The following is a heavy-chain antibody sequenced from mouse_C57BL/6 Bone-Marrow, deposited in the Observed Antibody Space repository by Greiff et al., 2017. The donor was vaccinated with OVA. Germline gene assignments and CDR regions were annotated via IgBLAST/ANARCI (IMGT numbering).Heavy chain of an antibody. CDR2: IDPSDSYI. V-gene: IGHV1-50*01. CDR1: GYTFTSYW. D-gene: IGHD2-3*01. CDR3: SREGMVKGYYFGY. Sequence: QVQLQQPGAELVKPGASVKLSCKASGYTFTSYWMQWVKQRPGQGLEWIGEIDPSDSYINYNQKFQGKATLTVYTSSSTAYMQLSSLTSEDSAVYYCSREGMVKGYYFGYWGECTTLTVSS. J-gene: IGHJ2*01.